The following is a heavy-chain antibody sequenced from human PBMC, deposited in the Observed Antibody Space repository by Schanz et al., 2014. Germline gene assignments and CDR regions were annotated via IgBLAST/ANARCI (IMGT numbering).Heavy chain of an antibody. Sequence: QVQLVQSGAEVKKPGSSVKVSCKASGDTFRSYTINWVRHAPGQGLEWMGWINGYNAHTNYAQKFQGRVTMTTDTSTSTVYMELRSLRSDDTAVYYCAGDWASGRYYSDYWGQGTLVTVSS. CDR2: INGYNAHT. CDR3: AGDWASGRYYSDY. CDR1: GDTFRSYT. V-gene: IGHV1-18*01. D-gene: IGHD1-26*01. J-gene: IGHJ4*02.